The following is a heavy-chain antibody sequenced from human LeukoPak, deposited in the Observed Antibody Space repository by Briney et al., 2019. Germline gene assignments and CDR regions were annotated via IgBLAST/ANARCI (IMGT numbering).Heavy chain of an antibody. Sequence: QSGGSLRLSCAASGFTFSSRALSWVRQAPGKGLEWVSTVSVNGGTTYYADSVKGRFTISRDNSKNTLYLQMNSLRAEDTAVYFCAKELHGSGNYAFDYWGQGTLVTVSS. CDR3: AKELHGSGNYAFDY. CDR2: VSVNGGTT. J-gene: IGHJ4*02. V-gene: IGHV3-23*01. D-gene: IGHD3-10*01. CDR1: GFTFSSRA.